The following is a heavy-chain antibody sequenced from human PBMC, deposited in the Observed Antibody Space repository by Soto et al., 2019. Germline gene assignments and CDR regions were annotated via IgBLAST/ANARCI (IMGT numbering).Heavy chain of an antibody. D-gene: IGHD2-15*01. CDR1: GYTFTSYA. CDR2: INAGNGNT. J-gene: IGHJ4*02. V-gene: IGHV1-3*01. CDR3: ARGPGGPDGPGDY. Sequence: ASVKVSCKASGYTFTSYAMHWVRQAPGQRLEWMGWINAGNGNTKYSQNFQGRVTITRDTSASTAYMELSSLRSEDTAVYYCARGPGGPDGPGDYWGQGALVTVPQ.